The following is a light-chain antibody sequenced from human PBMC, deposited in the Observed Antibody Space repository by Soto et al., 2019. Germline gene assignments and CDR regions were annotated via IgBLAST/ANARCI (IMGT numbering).Light chain of an antibody. CDR1: QGISSF. Sequence: IQLTQSPSSLSASVGDRVTITCRASQGISSFLAWYQQKPGRAPKLLIYGASTLQSGVPSRFSGSGSGTDFTLTISSLQPEDFETYYCPPLNSFPIAFGPGTKVEIQ. V-gene: IGKV1-9*01. CDR2: GAS. J-gene: IGKJ3*01. CDR3: PPLNSFPIA.